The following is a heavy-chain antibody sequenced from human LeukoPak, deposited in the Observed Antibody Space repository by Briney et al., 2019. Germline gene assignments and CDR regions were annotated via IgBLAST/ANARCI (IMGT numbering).Heavy chain of an antibody. Sequence: PGGSLRLSCAASGFTFSSYEMNWVRRAPGKGLEWVSYINYNGETTYYADSVKGRLTISRDNARNSLFLHMNSLRAEDTAVYYCARRATVTYYGLDVWGQGTTVTVSS. D-gene: IGHD4-11*01. CDR3: ARRATVTYYGLDV. J-gene: IGHJ6*02. CDR2: INYNGETT. V-gene: IGHV3-48*03. CDR1: GFTFSSYE.